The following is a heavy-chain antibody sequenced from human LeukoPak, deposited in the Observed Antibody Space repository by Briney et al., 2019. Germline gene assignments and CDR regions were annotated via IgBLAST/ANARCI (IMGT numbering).Heavy chain of an antibody. D-gene: IGHD2-15*01. J-gene: IGHJ4*02. CDR1: GFPLSSYS. CDR3: VRVKGSYFDY. Sequence: PGRSLRLSCTASGFPLSSYSMNWIRQAPGKGLEWISYISASGSAIYYVDSVKGRVTASRDNARNSLFLQMDSPRAEDTAVYYCVRVKGSYFDYWGPGTLVTVSS. CDR2: ISASGSAI. V-gene: IGHV3-48*01.